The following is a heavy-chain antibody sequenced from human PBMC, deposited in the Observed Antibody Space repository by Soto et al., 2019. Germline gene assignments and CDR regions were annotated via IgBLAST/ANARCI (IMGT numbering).Heavy chain of an antibody. Sequence: SETLSLTCAVYGGSFSGYYWSWIRQPPGKGLEWIGEINHSGSTNYNPSLKSRVTISEDMSKNQLSLKVSSVTAADTAVYYCARVRAARASRDFDFWGQGTLVTVSS. V-gene: IGHV4-34*01. CDR2: INHSGST. CDR1: GGSFSGYY. D-gene: IGHD6-6*01. CDR3: ARVRAARASRDFDF. J-gene: IGHJ4*02.